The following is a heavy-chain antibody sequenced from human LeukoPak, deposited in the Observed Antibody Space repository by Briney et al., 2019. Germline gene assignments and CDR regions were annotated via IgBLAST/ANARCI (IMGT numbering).Heavy chain of an antibody. CDR3: ANPPLAP. J-gene: IGHJ5*02. CDR2: ISTSGDDT. Sequence: PGGSLRLSCAASGFTFTTYALNWVRQAPGKGLEWVSSISTSGDDTYYADSVKGRFTISRDNSKNMLYLQMNSLTAEDTGVYYCANPPLAPWGQGTRVTVSS. CDR1: GFTFTTYA. V-gene: IGHV3-23*01.